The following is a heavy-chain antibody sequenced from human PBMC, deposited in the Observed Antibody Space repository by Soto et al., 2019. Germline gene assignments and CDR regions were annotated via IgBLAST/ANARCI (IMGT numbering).Heavy chain of an antibody. CDR1: GGSISSGGYY. CDR3: ARGSGGSSWYYFDY. V-gene: IGHV4-31*03. CDR2: IYYSGST. D-gene: IGHD6-13*01. J-gene: IGHJ4*02. Sequence: LSLTCTVSGGSISSGGYYWSWIRQHPGKGLEWIGYIYYSGSTYYNPSLKSRVTISVDTSKNQFSLKLSSVTAADTAVYYCARGSGGSSWYYFDYWGQGTLVTSPQ.